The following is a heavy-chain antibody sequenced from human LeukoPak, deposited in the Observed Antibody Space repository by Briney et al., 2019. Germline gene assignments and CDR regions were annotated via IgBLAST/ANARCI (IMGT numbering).Heavy chain of an antibody. CDR2: INHSGST. CDR3: ARDTNDFWSGYTHFDY. Sequence: PSETLSLTCAVYGGSLSGYYWSWIRQPPGKGLEWIGEINHSGSTNYNPSLKSRVTMSVDTSKNQFSLKLSSVTAADTAVYYCARDTNDFWSGYTHFDYWGQGTLVTVSS. CDR1: GGSLSGYY. V-gene: IGHV4-34*01. J-gene: IGHJ4*02. D-gene: IGHD3-3*01.